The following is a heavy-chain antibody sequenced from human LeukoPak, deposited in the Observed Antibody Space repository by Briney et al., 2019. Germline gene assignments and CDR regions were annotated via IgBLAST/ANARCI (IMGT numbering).Heavy chain of an antibody. J-gene: IGHJ4*02. CDR2: ISGSGGST. V-gene: IGHV3-23*01. D-gene: IGHD1-26*01. Sequence: GGSLRLSCAASGFTLSSYAMSWVRQAPRKGLEWVSAISGSGGSTYYADSVKGRFTISRDNSKNTLYLQMNSLRAEDTAVYYCARDVVGATYFDWGQGTLVTVSS. CDR1: GFTLSSYA. CDR3: ARDVVGATYFD.